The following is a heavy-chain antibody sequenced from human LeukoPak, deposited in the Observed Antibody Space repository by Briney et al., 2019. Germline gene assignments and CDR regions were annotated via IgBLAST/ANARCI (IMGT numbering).Heavy chain of an antibody. D-gene: IGHD4-17*01. Sequence: GGSRRLSCAASGFTFSSYSMNWVRQAPGNGLEWVSSISSSSSYIYYADSVKGRFTISRDNAKNSLYLQMNSLRAEDTAVYYCARSMTTVTYVAGDAFDIWGQGTMVTVSS. CDR2: ISSSSSYI. CDR1: GFTFSSYS. CDR3: ARSMTTVTYVAGDAFDI. V-gene: IGHV3-21*01. J-gene: IGHJ3*02.